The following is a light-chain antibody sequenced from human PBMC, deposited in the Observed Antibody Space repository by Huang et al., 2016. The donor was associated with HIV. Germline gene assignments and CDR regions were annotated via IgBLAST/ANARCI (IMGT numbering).Light chain of an antibody. CDR3: QQYYNTTLS. Sequence: DIQMTQSPSSLSASVGDRVTITCRASRGISNSLAWYQQQPGKAPKLRLYAASRLQVGVPSRFSGSGSRTEYTLTSSSLQPEDSATYYCQQYYNTTLSFGGGTKVEIK. V-gene: IGKV1-NL1*01. J-gene: IGKJ4*01. CDR2: AAS. CDR1: RGISNS.